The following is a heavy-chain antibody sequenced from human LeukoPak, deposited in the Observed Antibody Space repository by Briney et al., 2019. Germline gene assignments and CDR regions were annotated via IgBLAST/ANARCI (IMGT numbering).Heavy chain of an antibody. D-gene: IGHD6-6*01. J-gene: IGHJ3*02. CDR1: GGSISSYY. V-gene: IGHV4-59*01. CDR3: ARVVQYSLYNVFDI. CDR2: IYYSGST. Sequence: SETLSLTCTVSGGSISSYYWSWIRQPPGKGLEWIGYIYYSGSTNYNPSLKSRVTISVDTSKNQFSLKLGSVTAADTAVYYCARVVQYSLYNVFDIWGQGTMVTVSS.